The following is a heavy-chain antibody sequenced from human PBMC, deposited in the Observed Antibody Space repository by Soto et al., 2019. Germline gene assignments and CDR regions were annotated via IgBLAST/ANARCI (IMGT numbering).Heavy chain of an antibody. V-gene: IGHV3-48*01. CDR2: ISSSSSTK. J-gene: IGHJ4*02. D-gene: IGHD3-3*01. CDR1: GFTFSSYS. CDR3: AKDAYYDFWSGYYTHIDY. Sequence: GGSLRLSCAASGFTFSSYSMNWVRQAPGKGLEWVSYISSSSSTKFYADSVKGRFTISRDNARNSLYLQMNSLRAEDTAVYYCAKDAYYDFWSGYYTHIDYWGQGTLVTVSS.